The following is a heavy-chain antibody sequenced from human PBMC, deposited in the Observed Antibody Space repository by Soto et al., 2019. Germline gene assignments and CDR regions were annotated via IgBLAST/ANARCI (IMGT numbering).Heavy chain of an antibody. J-gene: IGHJ4*02. D-gene: IGHD1-7*01. CDR1: GYTLKDYF. V-gene: IGHV1-2*02. CDR2: INSNTRGT. CDR3: ARESVVTGTHHFDY. Sequence: ASVKVSRQASGYTLKDYFFYWGRQGPGQGLEWMGWINSNTRGTNYAQKFQGRVTMTRDTPISTAYMELSRLTSDDTAVYHCARESVVTGTHHFDYWGQGTLVTVSS.